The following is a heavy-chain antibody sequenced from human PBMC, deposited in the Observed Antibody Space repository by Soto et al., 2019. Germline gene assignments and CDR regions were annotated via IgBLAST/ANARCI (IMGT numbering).Heavy chain of an antibody. V-gene: IGHV3-23*01. CDR2: ILVGGST. D-gene: IGHD5-12*01. CDR3: ARDEMATIDY. Sequence: GGSLRLSCAVSGFICSSYDMSWVRQAPGQGLEWVSTILVGGSTHYEDSVKGRFTISRDTSKNTVYLQMNSLTAGDTAFYYCARDEMATIDYWGQGTLVTVPS. J-gene: IGHJ4*02. CDR1: GFICSSYD.